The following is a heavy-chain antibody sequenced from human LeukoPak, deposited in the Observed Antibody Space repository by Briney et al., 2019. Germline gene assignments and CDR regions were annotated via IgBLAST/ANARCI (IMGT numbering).Heavy chain of an antibody. Sequence: SETLSLTCTVSGGSISSSSYYWGWIRQPPGKGLEWIGSIYYTGSTYYNPSLKSRVTISVDKSKNQFSLKLSSVTAADTAVYYCARISSGWSLEYYYYYMDVWGKGTTVTVSS. J-gene: IGHJ6*03. V-gene: IGHV4-39*07. D-gene: IGHD6-19*01. CDR1: GGSISSSSYY. CDR2: IYYTGST. CDR3: ARISSGWSLEYYYYYMDV.